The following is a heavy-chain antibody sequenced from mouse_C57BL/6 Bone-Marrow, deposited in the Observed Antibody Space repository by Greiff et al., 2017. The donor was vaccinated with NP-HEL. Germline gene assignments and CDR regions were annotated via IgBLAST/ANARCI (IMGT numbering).Heavy chain of an antibody. J-gene: IGHJ1*03. V-gene: IGHV1-39*01. CDR3: ARLSLFTYWYFDV. D-gene: IGHD6-5*01. Sequence: VQLQQSGPELVKPGASVKISCKASGYSFTDYNMNWVKQSNGKSLEWIGVINPHYGTTRSNQNFQGKAALTVYQDSSKAYMQLNSLTSEDSAVEYCARLSLFTYWYFDVWGTGTTVTVSS. CDR1: GYSFTDYN. CDR2: INPHYGTT.